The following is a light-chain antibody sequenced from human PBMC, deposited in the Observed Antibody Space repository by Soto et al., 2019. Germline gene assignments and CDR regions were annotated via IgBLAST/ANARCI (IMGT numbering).Light chain of an antibody. Sequence: EVVMTQSPATLSVSPGERATLSCRASQRISSNLAWYQQRRGQAPRLLIYGASNRATGIPDRFSGSGSGTDFTLTISRLEPEDSAFYYCQQYNKWPITFGQGTRLEIK. V-gene: IGKV3D-15*01. J-gene: IGKJ5*01. CDR3: QQYNKWPIT. CDR1: QRISSN. CDR2: GAS.